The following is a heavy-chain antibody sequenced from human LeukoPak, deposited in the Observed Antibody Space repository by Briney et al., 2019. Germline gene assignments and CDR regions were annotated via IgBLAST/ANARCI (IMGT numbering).Heavy chain of an antibody. V-gene: IGHV3-48*01. Sequence: GGSLRLSCAASGFTFSAYSMNWVRPAPGKGPEWLSYIGRGTSGTHYADSVQGRFTISRDDDKNSLYLQMYSLRVEDTAIYYCAREHSYIYGSQYFDLWGRGALVTVSS. CDR2: IGRGTSGT. CDR1: GFTFSAYS. J-gene: IGHJ2*01. D-gene: IGHD5-18*01. CDR3: AREHSYIYGSQYFDL.